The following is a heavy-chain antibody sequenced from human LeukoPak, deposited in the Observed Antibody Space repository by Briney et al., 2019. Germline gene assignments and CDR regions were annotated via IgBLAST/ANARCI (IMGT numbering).Heavy chain of an antibody. V-gene: IGHV3-30*04. D-gene: IGHD6-13*01. CDR1: GFTFSSYA. Sequence: GRSLRLSCAASGFTFSSYAMHWVRQAPGKGLEWVAVISYDGSNKYYADSVKGRFTISRDNSKNTLYLQMNSLRAEDTAVYYCARPGIAAAGTGWFDPWGQGTLVTVSS. CDR3: ARPGIAAAGTGWFDP. CDR2: ISYDGSNK. J-gene: IGHJ5*02.